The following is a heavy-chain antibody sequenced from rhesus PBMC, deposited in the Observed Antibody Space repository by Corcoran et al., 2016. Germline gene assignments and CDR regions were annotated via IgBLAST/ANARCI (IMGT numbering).Heavy chain of an antibody. CDR3: ASFNSLYNSLDV. V-gene: IGHV4S6*01. CDR2: VYGGNGAP. J-gene: IGHJ5-2*02. Sequence: QVQLQESGPGLVKPSETLPLTCTVSGASVSSNFWSWIRQPPGKGLEGIGYVYGGNGAPSYNFSLKSRVTISKDPSTNQFSLKLSSVTAADTAVYYCASFNSLYNSLDVWGRGVLVTVSS. D-gene: IGHD1-26*01. CDR1: GASVSSNF.